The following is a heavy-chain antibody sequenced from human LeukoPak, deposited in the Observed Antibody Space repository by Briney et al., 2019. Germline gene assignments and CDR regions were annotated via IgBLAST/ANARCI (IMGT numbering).Heavy chain of an antibody. D-gene: IGHD6-19*01. J-gene: IGHJ4*02. Sequence: GGSLRLSCAASGFTFSSYSMNWVRQAPGKGLEWVSYISSSSSTIYYADSVKGRFTISRDNTKNSLYLQMNSLRAEDTAVYYCAKDPTSSGWYFLFDYWGQGTLVTVSS. V-gene: IGHV3-48*04. CDR1: GFTFSSYS. CDR2: ISSSSSTI. CDR3: AKDPTSSGWYFLFDY.